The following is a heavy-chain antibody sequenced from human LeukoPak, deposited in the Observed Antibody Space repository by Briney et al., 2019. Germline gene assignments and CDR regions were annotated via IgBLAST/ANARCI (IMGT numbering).Heavy chain of an antibody. CDR1: GYTLTELS. CDR2: FDPEDGET. CDR3: ATGGGSGSFSYYFDY. J-gene: IGHJ4*02. D-gene: IGHD3-10*01. Sequence: ASVKVSCKVSGYTLTELSMHWVRQAPGKGLEWMGGFDPEDGETIYAQKFQSRVTMTEDTSTDTAYMELSSLRSEDTAVYYCATGGGSGSFSYYFDYWGQGTLVTVSS. V-gene: IGHV1-24*01.